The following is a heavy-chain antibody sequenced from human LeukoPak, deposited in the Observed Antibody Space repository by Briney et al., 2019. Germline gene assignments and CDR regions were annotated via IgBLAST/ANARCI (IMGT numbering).Heavy chain of an antibody. CDR3: ARRGYSSSSYFDY. CDR1: GGSISSYY. CDR2: IYYSGST. V-gene: IGHV4-59*08. J-gene: IGHJ4*02. Sequence: PSETLSLTCTASGGSISSYYWSWIRQPPGKGLEWIGYIYYSGSTNYNPSLKSRVTISVDTSKNQFSLKLSSVTAADTAVYYCARRGYSSSSYFDYWGQGTLVTVSS. D-gene: IGHD6-6*01.